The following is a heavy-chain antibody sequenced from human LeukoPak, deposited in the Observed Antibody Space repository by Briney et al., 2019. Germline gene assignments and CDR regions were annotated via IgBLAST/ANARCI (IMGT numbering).Heavy chain of an antibody. D-gene: IGHD6-25*01. CDR1: GVSIDNGRYY. V-gene: IGHV4-39*01. J-gene: IGHJ4*02. CDR3: ARRGIAAAAHFDF. Sequence: SETLSLTCTVSGVSIDNGRYYWGWIRQPPGRRLEWIGSIFYTGSAHYHPSFESRVVITIDTANNQFSLRLTSVTAADTAVYFCARRGIAAAAHFDFWGQGSLVTVSS. CDR2: IFYTGSA.